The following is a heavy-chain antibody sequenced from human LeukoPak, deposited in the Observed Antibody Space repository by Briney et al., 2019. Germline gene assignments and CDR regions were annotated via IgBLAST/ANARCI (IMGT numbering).Heavy chain of an antibody. J-gene: IGHJ4*02. CDR3: ARGTALDY. Sequence: PSETLSLTCAVSGYSISSGNYWGWIRPPPGQGLEWIGSIYHSGSTYYNPSLKSRVTISVDTSKNQFSLKLSSVTAADTAVYYCARGTALDYWGQGTLVTVSS. CDR2: IYHSGST. CDR1: GYSISSGNY. V-gene: IGHV4-38-2*01.